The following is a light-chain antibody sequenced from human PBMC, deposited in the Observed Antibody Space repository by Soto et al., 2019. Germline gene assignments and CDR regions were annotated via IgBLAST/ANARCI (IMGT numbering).Light chain of an antibody. CDR1: QGISRY. V-gene: IGKV1-39*01. J-gene: IGKJ5*01. CDR3: QQRYVTPIT. Sequence: IHVTISPSSLSVSVGDRVNITCLSSQGISRYLNWYEQKPGKAPNFLIYVASSLQSGVPSRVRGSGYGTDFTLTITSLQPEDFATYYCQQRYVTPITFAQGTRLEIK. CDR2: VAS.